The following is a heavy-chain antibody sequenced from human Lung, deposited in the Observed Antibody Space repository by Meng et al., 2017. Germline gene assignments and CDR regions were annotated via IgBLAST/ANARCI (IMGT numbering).Heavy chain of an antibody. CDR2: IYWDDDK. J-gene: IGHJ4*02. CDR3: AHSPSTYGSGSYIFDY. D-gene: IGHD3-10*01. Sequence: TLKDLGPTLVKPPQTLTLTCTFSGVPLSSSGVGVGWLRQPPGKALDWLALIYWDDDKRYSPSLKSRITITKDNSKKPVVLTMPNMDSVDTATYYCAHSPSTYGSGSYIFDYWGQGTLVTVSS. V-gene: IGHV2-5*02. CDR1: GVPLSSSGVG.